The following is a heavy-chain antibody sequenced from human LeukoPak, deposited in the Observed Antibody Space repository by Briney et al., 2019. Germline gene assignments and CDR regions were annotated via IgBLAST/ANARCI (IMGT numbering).Heavy chain of an antibody. J-gene: IGHJ4*02. CDR3: ARGEDYSNYGVDY. CDR2: IDPYNANT. D-gene: IGHD4-11*01. Sequence: ASVKVSCKASGYTFTSYGISWVRQAPGQGLEWMGWIDPYNANTKYAQKFQGRVTMTRNTSISTAYMELSSLRSEDTAVYYCARGEDYSNYGVDYWGQGTLVTVSS. CDR1: GYTFTSYG. V-gene: IGHV1-8*02.